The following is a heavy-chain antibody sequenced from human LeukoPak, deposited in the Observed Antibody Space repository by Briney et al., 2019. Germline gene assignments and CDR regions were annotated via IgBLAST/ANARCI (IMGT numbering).Heavy chain of an antibody. CDR2: IYYSGST. CDR1: GGSISSSSYY. Sequence: SETPSLTCTVSGGSISSSSYYWGWIRQPPGKGLEWIGSIYYSGSTYYNPSLKGRVTISVDTSKNQFSLKLSSVTAADTAVYYCARSLILIGRYYFDYWGQGTLVAVSS. V-gene: IGHV4-39*01. J-gene: IGHJ4*02. D-gene: IGHD3-10*01. CDR3: ARSLILIGRYYFDY.